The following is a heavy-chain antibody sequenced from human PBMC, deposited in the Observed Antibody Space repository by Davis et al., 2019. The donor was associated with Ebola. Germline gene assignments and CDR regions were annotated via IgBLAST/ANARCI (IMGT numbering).Heavy chain of an antibody. Sequence: SVKVSCKASGYTFTSYAISWVRQAPGQGLEWMGGIIPIFGTANYAQKFQGRVTITADKSTSTAYMELSSLRSEDTAVYYCARVSYSYGYWFDPWGQGTLVTVSS. J-gene: IGHJ5*02. CDR1: GYTFTSYA. V-gene: IGHV1-69*06. CDR3: ARVSYSYGYWFDP. D-gene: IGHD5-18*01. CDR2: IIPIFGTA.